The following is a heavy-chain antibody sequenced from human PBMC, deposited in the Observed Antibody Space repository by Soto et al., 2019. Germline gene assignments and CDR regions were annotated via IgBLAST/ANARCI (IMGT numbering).Heavy chain of an antibody. D-gene: IGHD6-19*01. CDR1: GFSLSTSGVC. Sequence: QITLKESGPTLVIPTQTLTLACTFSGFSLSTSGVCVGWIRQPPGKALEWLALIYWDDDKRYSPSLKSRLTITKDTSKNQVVLTMTNMDPVDTATYFCAHSIALAHFNYWGQGTLVTVSS. CDR2: IYWDDDK. CDR3: AHSIALAHFNY. J-gene: IGHJ4*02. V-gene: IGHV2-5*02.